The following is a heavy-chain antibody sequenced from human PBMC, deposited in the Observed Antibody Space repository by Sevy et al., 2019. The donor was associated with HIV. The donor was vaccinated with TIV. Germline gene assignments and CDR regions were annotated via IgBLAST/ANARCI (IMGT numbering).Heavy chain of an antibody. D-gene: IGHD3-3*01. J-gene: IGHJ3*02. CDR2: IKQDGSEK. Sequence: GGSLRLSCAASGFTFSSYWMSWVRQAPGKGLEWVANIKQDGSEKYYVDSVKGRFTISRDNAKNSLYLQMNSLRAEDTAGYYCARDFRILEWWPDAFDIWGQGTMVTVSS. CDR1: GFTFSSYW. CDR3: ARDFRILEWWPDAFDI. V-gene: IGHV3-7*01.